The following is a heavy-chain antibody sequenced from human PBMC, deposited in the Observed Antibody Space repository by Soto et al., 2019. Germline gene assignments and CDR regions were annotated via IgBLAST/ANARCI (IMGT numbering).Heavy chain of an antibody. V-gene: IGHV1-18*01. J-gene: IGHJ5*02. CDR2: ISAYHGNK. CDR3: AREDGPFDP. Sequence: QVQLVQSGAEVKKPGASVQVSCKASGYAFTSNGIRWMRQALGQGHEKMGWISAYHGNKNYAQKLQGRVTMTTDTTTSTAYMELRSLSTDDQAVYYCAREDGPFDPWGRGTMITVSS. D-gene: IGHD2-8*01. CDR1: GYAFTSNG.